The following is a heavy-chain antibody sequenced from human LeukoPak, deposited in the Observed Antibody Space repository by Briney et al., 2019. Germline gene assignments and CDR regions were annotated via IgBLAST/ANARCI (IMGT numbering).Heavy chain of an antibody. CDR1: GFIFTNAW. V-gene: IGHV3-15*01. CDR2: IKSNADDGTT. CDR3: TTYTSGYSSR. J-gene: IGHJ4*02. D-gene: IGHD5-12*01. Sequence: GGSLRLSCAASGFIFTNAWMCWVRQAPGKGLEWVGRIKSNADDGTTDSAATVKGKFTISRDDSKNTLYLQMNSLKIEDTAIYYCTTYTSGYSSRWGRGTLVTVSS.